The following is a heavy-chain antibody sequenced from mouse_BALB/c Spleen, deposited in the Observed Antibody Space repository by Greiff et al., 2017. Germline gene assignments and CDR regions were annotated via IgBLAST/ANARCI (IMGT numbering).Heavy chain of an antibody. Sequence: EVHLVESGAELVKPGASVKLSCTASGFNIKDTYMHWVKQRPEQGLEWIGRIDPANGNTKYDPKFQGKATITADTSSNTAYLQLSSLTSEDTAVYYCAPYDCDYWGQGTTLTVSS. CDR2: IDPANGNT. J-gene: IGHJ2*01. V-gene: IGHV14-3*02. CDR1: GFNIKDTY. D-gene: IGHD2-4*01. CDR3: APYDCDY.